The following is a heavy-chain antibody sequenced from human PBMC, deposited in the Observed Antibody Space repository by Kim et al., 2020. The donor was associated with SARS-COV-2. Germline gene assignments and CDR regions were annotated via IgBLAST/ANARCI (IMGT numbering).Heavy chain of an antibody. V-gene: IGHV5-51*01. J-gene: IGHJ4*02. CDR3: ARQREILWFGELLGSEDY. CDR1: GYSFTSYW. CDR2: IYPGDSDT. Sequence: GESLKISCKGSGYSFTSYWIGWVRQMPGKGLEWMGIIYPGDSDTRYSPSFQGQVTISADKSISTAYLQWSSLKASDTAMYYCARQREILWFGELLGSEDYWGQGTLVTVSS. D-gene: IGHD3-10*01.